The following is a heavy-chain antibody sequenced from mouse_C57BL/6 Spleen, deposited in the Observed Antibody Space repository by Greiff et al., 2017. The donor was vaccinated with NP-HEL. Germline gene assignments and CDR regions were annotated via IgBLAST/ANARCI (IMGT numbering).Heavy chain of an antibody. CDR2: ISYDGSN. Sequence: VQLQESGPGLVKPSQSLSLTCSVTGYSITSGYYWNWIRQFPGNKLEWMGYISYDGSNNYNPSLKNRISITRDTSKNQFFLKLNSVTTEDTATYYCARDVYYDRPAWFAYWGQGTLVTVSA. CDR1: GYSITSGYY. CDR3: ARDVYYDRPAWFAY. V-gene: IGHV3-6*01. D-gene: IGHD2-4*01. J-gene: IGHJ3*01.